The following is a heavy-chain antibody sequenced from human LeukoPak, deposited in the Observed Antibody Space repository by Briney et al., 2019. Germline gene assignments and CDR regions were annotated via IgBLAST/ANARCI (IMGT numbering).Heavy chain of an antibody. D-gene: IGHD1-26*01. Sequence: GESLKISCKGSGYSFTNYWIGWVRQLPGKCLEWMGVIYPGDSDTRYSPSFQGQVTISADKSISTAYLQWSSLKASDTAKYYCPRPQESGRYSNLDFRGQGTLVTVSS. CDR3: PRPQESGRYSNLDF. J-gene: IGHJ4*02. CDR1: GYSFTNYW. CDR2: IYPGDSDT. V-gene: IGHV5-51*01.